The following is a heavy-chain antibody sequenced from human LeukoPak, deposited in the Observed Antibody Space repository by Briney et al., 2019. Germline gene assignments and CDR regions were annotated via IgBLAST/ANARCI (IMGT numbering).Heavy chain of an antibody. J-gene: IGHJ4*02. CDR3: ARQMRYCSTSSCYTSDYFDS. CDR2: LSNNGST. V-gene: IGHV4-39*01. Sequence: SETLSLTCSVSGGSITTIFYFWGWIRQPPGKGLEWIGTLSNNGSTYYNPSLKSRLTISVDTSKNHFSLKVNSVTVADTAVYYCARQMRYCSTSSCYTSDYFDSWGQGALVTVSS. CDR1: GGSITTIFYF. D-gene: IGHD2-2*01.